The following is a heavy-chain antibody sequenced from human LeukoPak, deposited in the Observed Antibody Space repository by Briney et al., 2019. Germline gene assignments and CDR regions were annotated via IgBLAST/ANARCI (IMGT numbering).Heavy chain of an antibody. CDR2: FDPEDGET. J-gene: IGHJ2*01. CDR3: ATGRPYEEGGYWYFDL. CDR1: GYTLTELA. Sequence: ASVKVSCKVSGYTLTELAMHWVRQAPGKGLEWMGGFDPEDGETVYAQKFQGTVTMTEDTSTDTAYMELSSLTSEDTAVYYCATGRPYEEGGYWYFDLWGRGSLVTVSS. D-gene: IGHD3-16*01. V-gene: IGHV1-24*01.